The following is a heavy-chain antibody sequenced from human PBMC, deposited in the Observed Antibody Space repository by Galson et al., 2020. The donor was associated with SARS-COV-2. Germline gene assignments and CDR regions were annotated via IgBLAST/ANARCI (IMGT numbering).Heavy chain of an antibody. J-gene: IGHJ4*02. CDR1: GFTISRYA. Sequence: GEPLKISCAASGFTISRYAMHWVRQPPGKGLEWVAALSYDGSNKYYAESVKGRFTISRDNSKNTLYLQMNSLRAEDTAVYYCARALLWQIDYWGQGTLVTVSS. V-gene: IGHV3-30*04. CDR3: ARALLWQIDY. D-gene: IGHD3-16*01. CDR2: LSYDGSNK.